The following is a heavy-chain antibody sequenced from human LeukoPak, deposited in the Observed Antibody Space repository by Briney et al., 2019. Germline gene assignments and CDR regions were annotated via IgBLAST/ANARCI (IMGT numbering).Heavy chain of an antibody. CDR3: AREEYCSGGSCYSGYSYYFDY. Sequence: SVKVSCKASGGTFSSYAFSWVRQAPGQGLEWMGGIIPIFGTANYAQKFQGRVTITTDESTSTAYMELSSLRSEDTAVYYCAREEYCSGGSCYSGYSYYFDYWGQGTLVTVSS. D-gene: IGHD2-15*01. J-gene: IGHJ4*02. CDR2: IIPIFGTA. V-gene: IGHV1-69*05. CDR1: GGTFSSYA.